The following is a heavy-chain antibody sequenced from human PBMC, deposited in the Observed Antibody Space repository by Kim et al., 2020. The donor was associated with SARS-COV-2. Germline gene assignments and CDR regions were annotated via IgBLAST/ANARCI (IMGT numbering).Heavy chain of an antibody. CDR2: INPSGGST. D-gene: IGHD2-2*01. J-gene: IGHJ3*01. CDR1: GYTFTSYY. V-gene: IGHV1-46*01. Sequence: ASVKVSCKASGYTFTSYYMHWVRQAPGQGLEWMGIINPSGGSTSYAQKFQGRVTMTRDTSTSTVYMELSSLRSEDTAVYYCARDYVAHDIVVVPAAITAFDVWGQGTMVTVSS. CDR3: ARDYVAHDIVVVPAAITAFDV.